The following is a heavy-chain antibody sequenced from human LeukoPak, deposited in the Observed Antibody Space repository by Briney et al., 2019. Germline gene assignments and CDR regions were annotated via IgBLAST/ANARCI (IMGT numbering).Heavy chain of an antibody. CDR2: SRNKAQSYTT. Sequence: GGSLRLSCTASGFSFSDHYMDWVRQAPGKGLEWVGRSRNKAQSYTTEFAASVKGRFTISRDDSKNALFLQMNSLKTEDTAVYYCARAAAGLFNYYFDYWGQGTLDTVSS. CDR1: GFSFSDHY. D-gene: IGHD6-13*01. J-gene: IGHJ4*02. V-gene: IGHV3-72*01. CDR3: ARAAAGLFNYYFDY.